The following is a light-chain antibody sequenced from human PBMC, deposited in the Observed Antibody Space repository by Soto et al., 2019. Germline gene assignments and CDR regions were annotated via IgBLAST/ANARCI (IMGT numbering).Light chain of an antibody. V-gene: IGKV3-20*01. CDR1: QSVSSSY. CDR2: GAS. CDR3: QQYGSSLPYT. Sequence: DSVLTQSPGTLSLSPGERATLSCRASQSVSSSYLAWYQQKPGQAPRLLIYGASNRATGIPDRLSGSGSGTDFTLTISRLETEYFSVYYCQQYGSSLPYTFGQGTKLEI. J-gene: IGKJ2*01.